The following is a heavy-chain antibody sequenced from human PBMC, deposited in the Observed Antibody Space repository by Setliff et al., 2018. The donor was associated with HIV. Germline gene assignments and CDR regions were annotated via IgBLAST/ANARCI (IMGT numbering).Heavy chain of an antibody. CDR1: GGSISSSHYY. CDR2: ISYSGST. CDR3: ASEARTRSTYYYSMDV. D-gene: IGHD2-2*01. Sequence: PSETLSLTCTVSGGSISSSHYYWAWIRQPPGKGLEWIGSISYSGSTYYNPSLKSRATISIDTSRNQFSLKVTSLTAADTAVYYCASEARTRSTYYYSMDVWGKGTTVTVSS. J-gene: IGHJ6*03. V-gene: IGHV4-39*02.